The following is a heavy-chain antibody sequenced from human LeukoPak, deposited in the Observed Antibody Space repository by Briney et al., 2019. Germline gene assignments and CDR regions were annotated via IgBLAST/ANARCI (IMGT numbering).Heavy chain of an antibody. CDR1: GGSISSYY. V-gene: IGHV4-59*01. CDR3: ARYPDPNYEHYYYYYGMDV. D-gene: IGHD3-3*01. CDR2: IYYSGST. J-gene: IGHJ6*04. Sequence: PSETLSLTCTVSGGSISSYYWSWIRQPPGKGLEWIGYIYYSGSTNYNPSLKSRVTISVDTSKNQFSLKLSPVTAADTAVYYCARYPDPNYEHYYYYYGMDVWGKGTTVTVSS.